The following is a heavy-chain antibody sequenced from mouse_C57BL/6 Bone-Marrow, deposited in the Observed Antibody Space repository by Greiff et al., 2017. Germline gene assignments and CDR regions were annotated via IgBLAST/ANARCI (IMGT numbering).Heavy chain of an antibody. CDR1: GYTFTSYW. J-gene: IGHJ3*01. Sequence: QVQLQQPGTELVKPGASVKLSCKASGYTFTSYWMPWVKPRPGPGLEWIGNINPSHGGTNYTEKFKSKATLTVDKSSSPAYMQLSSLTSEDSAVYCGAKCVPDSSGLFAYWGQGTLVTVSA. D-gene: IGHD3-2*02. CDR2: INPSHGGT. CDR3: AKCVPDSSGLFAY. V-gene: IGHV1-53*01.